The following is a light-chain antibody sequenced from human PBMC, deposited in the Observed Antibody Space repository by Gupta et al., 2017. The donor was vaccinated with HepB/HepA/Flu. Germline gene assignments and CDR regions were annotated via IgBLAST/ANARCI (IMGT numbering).Light chain of an antibody. Sequence: IQMTQSPSSLSASVGDRVTITCRVSQSIGTSLAWYQQRPGKAPKLLIYKASTLESWVPSRFSGSGSGIEFTLTIDSLQPDDFATYYCQQYDTYYWTFGQGTKVEI. CDR2: KAS. CDR1: QSIGTS. J-gene: IGKJ1*01. CDR3: QQYDTYYWT. V-gene: IGKV1-5*03.